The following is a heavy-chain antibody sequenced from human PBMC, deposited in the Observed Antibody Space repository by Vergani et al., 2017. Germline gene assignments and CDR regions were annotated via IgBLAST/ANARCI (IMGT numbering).Heavy chain of an antibody. J-gene: IGHJ5*02. CDR2: INPSGGST. CDR1: GYTFTSYG. CDR3: ARDNAAATTVTTNWFDP. Sequence: QVQLVQSGAEVKKPGASVKVSCKASGYTFTSYGISWVRQAPGQGLEWMGIINPSGGSTSYAQKFQGRVTMTRDTSTSTVYMELSSLRSEDTAVYYCARDNAAATTVTTNWFDPWGQGTLVTVSS. D-gene: IGHD4-17*01. V-gene: IGHV1-46*01.